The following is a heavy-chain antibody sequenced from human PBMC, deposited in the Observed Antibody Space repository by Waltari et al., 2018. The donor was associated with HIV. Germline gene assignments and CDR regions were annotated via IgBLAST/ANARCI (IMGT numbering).Heavy chain of an antibody. Sequence: QLQLQESGPGLVKPSETLSLTCTVSGGSISSSSYYWGWIRQPPGKGLEWIGSIYYSGSTYYNPSLKSRVTISVDTSKNQFSLKLSSVTAADTAVYYCARLGLPEAAAGLVFQHWGQGTLVTVSS. D-gene: IGHD6-13*01. V-gene: IGHV4-39*01. CDR3: ARLGLPEAAAGLVFQH. J-gene: IGHJ1*01. CDR1: GGSISSSSYY. CDR2: IYYSGST.